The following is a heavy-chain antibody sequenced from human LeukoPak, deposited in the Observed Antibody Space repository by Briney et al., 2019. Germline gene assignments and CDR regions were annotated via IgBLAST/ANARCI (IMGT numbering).Heavy chain of an antibody. D-gene: IGHD3-3*01. CDR1: GFTFSNYA. V-gene: IGHV3-23*01. Sequence: GGSLRLSCVVSGFTFSNYAMNWVRQAPGKGLEWVSAISSNSGNTYYADSVKGRFTISRDNSKNTLYLQMNSLRAEDTALYYCAKDQLQFLALFDYWGQGTLVTVSS. J-gene: IGHJ4*02. CDR3: AKDQLQFLALFDY. CDR2: ISSNSGNT.